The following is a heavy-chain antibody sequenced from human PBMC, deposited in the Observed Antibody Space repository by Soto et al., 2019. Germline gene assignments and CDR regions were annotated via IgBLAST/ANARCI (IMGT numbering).Heavy chain of an antibody. V-gene: IGHV2-5*01. Sequence: GSGPTLVNPTQTLTLTCIFSGFSLITSGVGVGWIRQPPGKALEWLGFIYWNDDKRYSPSLKSRLTITKDTSKNQVVLTMTNMDPVDTATYYCAKSGSSGWYGWFDPWGQGTLVXV. J-gene: IGHJ5*02. D-gene: IGHD6-19*01. CDR1: GFSLITSGVG. CDR3: AKSGSSGWYGWFDP. CDR2: IYWNDDK.